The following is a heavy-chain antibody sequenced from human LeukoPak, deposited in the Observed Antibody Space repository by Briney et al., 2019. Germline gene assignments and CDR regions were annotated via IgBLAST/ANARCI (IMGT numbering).Heavy chain of an antibody. V-gene: IGHV4-59*01. CDR1: GGSISSYY. CDR2: IYYSGST. D-gene: IGHD6-19*01. J-gene: IGHJ4*02. CDR3: ARGQQWLGPFDY. Sequence: SETLSLTCTVSGGSISSYYWSGIRQPPGKGLEWIGYIYYSGSTNYNPSLKSRVTISVDTSKNQFSLKLSSVTAADTAVYYCARGQQWLGPFDYWGQGTLVTVSS.